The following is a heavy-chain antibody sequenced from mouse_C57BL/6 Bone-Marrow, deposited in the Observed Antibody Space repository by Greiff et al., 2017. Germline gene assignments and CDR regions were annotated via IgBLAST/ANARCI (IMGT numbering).Heavy chain of an antibody. Sequence: QVQLQRPGAVLVRPGTSVKLSFKASGYTFPSYWMHWVKHRPGQGLEWIGVIDPSDRYTKYNLKFKCKATFTVDTSSSTAYMQLSRLTSEVSAVSYGARPSFENWGQGTLVKVSA. J-gene: IGHJ3*01. CDR1: GYTFPSYW. V-gene: IGHV1-59*01. CDR3: ARPSFEN. CDR2: IDPSDRYT.